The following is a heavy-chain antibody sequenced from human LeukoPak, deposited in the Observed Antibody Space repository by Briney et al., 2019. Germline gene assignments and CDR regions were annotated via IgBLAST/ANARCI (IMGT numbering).Heavy chain of an antibody. V-gene: IGHV6-1*01. D-gene: IGHD3-22*01. J-gene: IGHJ5*02. Sequence: SQTLSLTCAISGDSVSSNRAAWTWIRQSPSRGLEWLGRTYYRSKWYSDYAVSVKSRITINPDTSKNQFSLQLNSVTPEDTAVYYCTRAYYYDSSGSLNWFDPWGQGTLVTVSS. CDR2: TYYRSKWYS. CDR1: GDSVSSNRAA. CDR3: TRAYYYDSSGSLNWFDP.